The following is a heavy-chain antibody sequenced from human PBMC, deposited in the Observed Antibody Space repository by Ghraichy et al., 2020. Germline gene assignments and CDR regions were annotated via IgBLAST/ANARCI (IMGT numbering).Heavy chain of an antibody. CDR2: INSDNGQT. CDR3: ARNLTGSSGGWDQFYFVR. CDR1: GYAFTSYG. Sequence: ASVKVSCKASGYAFTSYGVTWVRQAPGQGLEWMGWINSDNGQTTTAQRFQGRVTMTRGIFTNTAFMELRSLTSDDTAVYYCARNLTGSSGGWDQFYFVRWGQGTLVTVS. D-gene: IGHD6-19*01. J-gene: IGHJ4*02. V-gene: IGHV1-18*01.